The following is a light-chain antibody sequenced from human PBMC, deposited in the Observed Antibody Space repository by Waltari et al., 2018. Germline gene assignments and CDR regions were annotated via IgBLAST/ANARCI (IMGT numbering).Light chain of an antibody. V-gene: IGLV3-21*04. CDR3: QVWDTNSDHWV. CDR2: YDS. J-gene: IGLJ3*02. Sequence: SYVLTQPPSVSVAPGKTAPITCGGNDIGDKSVHWSRQKPGQAPVLVIYYDSDRPSGIPERFSGSNSGNTATLTISRVEVGDEADYYCQVWDTNSDHWVFGGGTKLTVL. CDR1: DIGDKS.